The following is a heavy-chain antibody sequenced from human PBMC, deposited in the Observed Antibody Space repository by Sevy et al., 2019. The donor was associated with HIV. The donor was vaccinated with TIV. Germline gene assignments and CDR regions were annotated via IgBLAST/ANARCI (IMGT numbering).Heavy chain of an antibody. CDR1: GFTFNKYV. CDR2: ISGSGDFK. V-gene: IGHV3-23*01. J-gene: IGHJ4*02. Sequence: GGSLRLSCEVSGFTFNKYVMHWVRQAPGKGLEWLSLISGSGDFKYYADSVQGRFTVSRDNSKSTLFLHISSLTVEDSAVDYCAQGRTNWSDGLDSWGQGTRVTVSS. CDR3: AQGRTNWSDGLDS. D-gene: IGHD2-8*01.